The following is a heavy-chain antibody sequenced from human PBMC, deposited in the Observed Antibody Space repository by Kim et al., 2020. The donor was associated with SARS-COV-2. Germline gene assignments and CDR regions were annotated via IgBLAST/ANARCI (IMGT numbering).Heavy chain of an antibody. CDR1: GFTFDDYA. D-gene: IGHD3-22*01. CDR2: ISWNSGSI. Sequence: GGSLRLSCAASGFTFDDYAMHWVRQAPGKGLEWVSGISWNSGSIGYADSVKGRFTISRDNAKNSLYLQMNSLRAEDTALYYCAKDVGGGITMIVVVIDYWGQGALVTVSS. J-gene: IGHJ4*02. CDR3: AKDVGGGITMIVVVIDY. V-gene: IGHV3-9*01.